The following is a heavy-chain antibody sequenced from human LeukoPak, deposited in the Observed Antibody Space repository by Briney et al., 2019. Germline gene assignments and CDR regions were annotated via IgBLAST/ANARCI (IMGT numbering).Heavy chain of an antibody. CDR3: ARDYCSSTSCLFDY. CDR1: GYTFTGYH. Sequence: ASVKVSCKASGYTFTGYHMHWVRRAPGQGLEWMVRINPNSGDTNYAQKFQGRVTMTRDTSISTAYMELSRLRSDDTAVYYCARDYCSSTSCLFDYWGQGALVTVSS. CDR2: INPNSGDT. D-gene: IGHD2-2*01. J-gene: IGHJ4*02. V-gene: IGHV1-2*06.